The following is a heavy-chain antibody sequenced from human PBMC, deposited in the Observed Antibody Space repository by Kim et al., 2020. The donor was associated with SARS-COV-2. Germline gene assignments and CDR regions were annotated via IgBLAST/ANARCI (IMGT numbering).Heavy chain of an antibody. D-gene: IGHD3-9*01. Sequence: ASVKVSCKASGYTFTSYDINWVRQANGQGLEWMGWMNPNSGNTGYAQKFQGRVTMTRNTSISTAYMELSSLRSEDTAVYYCAREANLLRYFDWLPDYYGMDVWGQGTTVTVSS. CDR3: AREANLLRYFDWLPDYYGMDV. V-gene: IGHV1-8*01. CDR2: MNPNSGNT. CDR1: GYTFTSYD. J-gene: IGHJ6*02.